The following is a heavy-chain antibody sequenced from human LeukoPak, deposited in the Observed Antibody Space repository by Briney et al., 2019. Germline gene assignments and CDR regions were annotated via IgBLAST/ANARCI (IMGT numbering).Heavy chain of an antibody. CDR1: GYTFTSYA. D-gene: IGHD4-17*01. CDR3: ARELISDDYGDYRPDY. J-gene: IGHJ4*02. CDR2: INTNTGNP. Sequence: ASVKVSCKASGYTFTSYAMNWVRQAPGQGLEWMGWINTNTGNPTYAQGFTGRFVFSLDTSVSTAYLQISSLKAEDTAVYYCARELISDDYGDYRPDYWGQGTLVTVSS. V-gene: IGHV7-4-1*02.